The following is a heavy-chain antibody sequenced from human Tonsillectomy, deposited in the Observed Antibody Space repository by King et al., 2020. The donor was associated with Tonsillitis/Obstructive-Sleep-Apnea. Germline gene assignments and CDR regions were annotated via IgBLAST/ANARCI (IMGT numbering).Heavy chain of an antibody. Sequence: VQLVESGGGLVQPGRSLRLSCAASGFTFDDYAMHWVRQAPGKGLEWVSGISWNSGSIGYGDSVKGRFTISRDNAKNSLYLQMNSLRAEDTALYYCAKEHVGLEGSGSYHYYYYYMDVWGKGTTVTVSS. J-gene: IGHJ6*03. CDR3: AKEHVGLEGSGSYHYYYYYMDV. D-gene: IGHD3-10*01. CDR1: GFTFDDYA. CDR2: ISWNSGSI. V-gene: IGHV3-9*01.